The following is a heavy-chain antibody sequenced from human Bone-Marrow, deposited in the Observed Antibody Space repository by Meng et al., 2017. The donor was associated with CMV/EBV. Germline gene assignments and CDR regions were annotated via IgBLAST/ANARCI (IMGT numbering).Heavy chain of an antibody. CDR2: INIGGGST. J-gene: IGHJ4*02. CDR1: GFTFSSCA. V-gene: IGHV3-23*01. CDR3: ASYDSRNLVY. Sequence: LSCVASGFTFSSCAMTWVRQAPEKGLEWVSTINIGGGSTYYPDSVKGRFTISRDNSKNTLYLQMNGLRVEDTAVYYCASYDSRNLVYWGQGTLVTVSS. D-gene: IGHD3-22*01.